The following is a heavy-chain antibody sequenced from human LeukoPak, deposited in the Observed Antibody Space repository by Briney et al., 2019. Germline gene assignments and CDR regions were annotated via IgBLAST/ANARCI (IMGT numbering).Heavy chain of an antibody. CDR2: IYYSGST. V-gene: IGHV4-59*01. CDR1: GGSISSYY. D-gene: IGHD3-22*01. CDR3: ARVYYYDSSGYSTPYYFDY. Sequence: SETLSLTCTVSGGSISSYYWSWIRQPPGKGLEWIGYIYYSGSTNYNPSLKSRVTISVDTSKNQFSLKLSSVTAADTDVYYCARVYYYDSSGYSTPYYFDYWGQGTRVTVSS. J-gene: IGHJ4*02.